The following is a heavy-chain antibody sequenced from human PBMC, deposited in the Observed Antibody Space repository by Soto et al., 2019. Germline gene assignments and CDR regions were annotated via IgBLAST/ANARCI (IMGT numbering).Heavy chain of an antibody. D-gene: IGHD2-15*01. J-gene: IGHJ4*02. CDR1: GFTFSSYA. V-gene: IGHV3-23*01. CDR2: ISGSGGST. Sequence: GGSLRLSCAASGFTFSSYAMSWVRPAPGKGLEWVSAISGSGGSTYYADSVKGGFTISRDNSKNTLYWQMNSLRAEDTAVYYCAKESWWELYYFDYWGQGTLVTVSS. CDR3: AKESWWELYYFDY.